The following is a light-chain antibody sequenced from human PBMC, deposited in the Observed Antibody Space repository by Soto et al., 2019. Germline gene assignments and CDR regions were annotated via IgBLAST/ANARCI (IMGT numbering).Light chain of an antibody. CDR2: DAT. J-gene: IGKJ1*01. CDR1: QDISNY. CDR3: QQSYVTPRT. V-gene: IGKV1-39*01. Sequence: DIQMTQSPSSLSASVGDRVTITCRASQDISNYLNWYQHRLGRAPKLLIYDATRLQSWVSSRFSGSGSGTEFTLTISSLQPEDFATYYCQQSYVTPRTFGPGTRVDIK.